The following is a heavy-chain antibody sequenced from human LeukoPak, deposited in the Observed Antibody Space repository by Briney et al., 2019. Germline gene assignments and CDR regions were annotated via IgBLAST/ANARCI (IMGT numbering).Heavy chain of an antibody. CDR3: ARMGSGYRSGFDY. Sequence: SETLSLTCTVSGGSISSGGYYWSWIRQHPGKGLEWIGYIYYSGSTYYNPSLKSQVTISVDTSKNQFSLKLSSVTAADTAVYYCARMGSGYRSGFDYWGQGTLVTVSS. J-gene: IGHJ4*02. D-gene: IGHD3-22*01. CDR2: IYYSGST. V-gene: IGHV4-31*01. CDR1: GGSISSGGYY.